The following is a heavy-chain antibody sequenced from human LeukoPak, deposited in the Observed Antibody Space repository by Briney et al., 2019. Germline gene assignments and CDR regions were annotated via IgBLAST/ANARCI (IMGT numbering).Heavy chain of an antibody. CDR3: ARDSGSGNNDY. CDR1: GYTFTSYA. J-gene: IGHJ4*02. Sequence: ASVKVSCKASGYTFTSYAIHWVRQAPGQRLEWMGWISAGNGNTKYSQNFQGRVTFISNTSAATAFMELSSLRSEDAAVYYCARDSGSGNNDYWGQGTLVTVSS. V-gene: IGHV1-3*01. CDR2: ISAGNGNT. D-gene: IGHD1-26*01.